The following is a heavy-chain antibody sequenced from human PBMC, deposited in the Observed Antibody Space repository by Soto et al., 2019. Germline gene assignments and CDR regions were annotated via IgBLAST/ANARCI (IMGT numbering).Heavy chain of an antibody. CDR2: IYYSGTT. CDR3: ARVYGSGSLTNWFDP. J-gene: IGHJ5*02. D-gene: IGHD3-10*01. V-gene: IGHV4-59*01. CDR1: GGSITNYL. Sequence: PSETLSLTCTVSGGSITNYLWSWIRQSPGKGLEWIGYIYYSGTTNYNTSLMSRVTISVDTSKNHFSLKLTSVTAADTAVYYCARVYGSGSLTNWFDPWGRGTLVTVSS.